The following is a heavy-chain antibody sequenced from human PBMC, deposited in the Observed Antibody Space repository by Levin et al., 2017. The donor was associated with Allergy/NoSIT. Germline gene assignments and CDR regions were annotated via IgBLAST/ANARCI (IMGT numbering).Heavy chain of an antibody. CDR3: ARDPYGDYVLDY. Sequence: GESLKISCKASGYTFTGYYMHWVRQAPGQGLEWMGWINPNSGGTNYAQKFQGRVTMTRDTSISTAYMELSRLRSDDTAVYYCARDPYGDYVLDYWGQGTLVTVSS. CDR1: GYTFTGYY. V-gene: IGHV1-2*02. D-gene: IGHD4-17*01. CDR2: INPNSGGT. J-gene: IGHJ4*02.